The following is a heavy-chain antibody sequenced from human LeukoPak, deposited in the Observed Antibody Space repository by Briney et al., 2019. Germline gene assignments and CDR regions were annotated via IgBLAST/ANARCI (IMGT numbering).Heavy chain of an antibody. CDR3: ARRGYSYGYGRDFDY. D-gene: IGHD5-18*01. V-gene: IGHV3-11*01. CDR2: ISSSGSTI. J-gene: IGHJ4*02. CDR1: GFTFSDYY. Sequence: GGSLRLSCAASGFTFSDYYMSWIRQAPGKGPEWGSYISSSGSTIYYADSVKGRFTISRDNAKNSLYLQMNSLRAEDTAVYYCARRGYSYGYGRDFDYWGQGTLVTVSS.